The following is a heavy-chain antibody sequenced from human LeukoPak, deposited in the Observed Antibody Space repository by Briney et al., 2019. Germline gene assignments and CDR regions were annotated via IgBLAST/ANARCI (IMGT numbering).Heavy chain of an antibody. Sequence: ASVKVSCKASGYTFTSYGISWVRQAPGQGLEWMGWISAYNGNTNYAQKLQGRVTITADESTSTAYMELSSLRSEDTAVYYCARGLWSGYYSVYWGQGTLVTVSS. CDR2: ISAYNGNT. CDR1: GYTFTSYG. V-gene: IGHV1-18*01. J-gene: IGHJ4*02. CDR3: ARGLWSGYYSVY. D-gene: IGHD3-3*01.